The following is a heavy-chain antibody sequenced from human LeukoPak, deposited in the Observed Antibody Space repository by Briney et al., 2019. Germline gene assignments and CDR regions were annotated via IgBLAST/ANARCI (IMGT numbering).Heavy chain of an antibody. V-gene: IGHV3-43D*03. CDR3: AKDSQSRWTGYSTEYYYYYMDV. CDR2: ISWDGGST. D-gene: IGHD3/OR15-3a*01. CDR1: GFTFDDYA. J-gene: IGHJ6*03. Sequence: PGGSLRLSCAASGFTFDDYAMHWVRHAPGKGLEWVSLISWDGGSTYYADSVKGRFTISRDNSKSSLYLQMNSLRAEDTALYYCAKDSQSRWTGYSTEYYYYYMDVWGKGTTVTVSS.